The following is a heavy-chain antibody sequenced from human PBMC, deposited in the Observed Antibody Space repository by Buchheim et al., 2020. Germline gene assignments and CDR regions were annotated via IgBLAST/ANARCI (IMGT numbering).Heavy chain of an antibody. CDR3: AKDPRYSSGWYRSHGYYYGMDV. V-gene: IGHV3-30*18. Sequence: VQLVESGGGVVQPGRSLRLSCAASGFTFSSYGMHWVRQAPGKGLEWVAVISYDGSNKYYADSVKGRFTISRDNSKNTLYLQMNSLRAEDTAVYYCAKDPRYSSGWYRSHGYYYGMDVWGQGTT. CDR1: GFTFSSYG. CDR2: ISYDGSNK. J-gene: IGHJ6*02. D-gene: IGHD6-19*01.